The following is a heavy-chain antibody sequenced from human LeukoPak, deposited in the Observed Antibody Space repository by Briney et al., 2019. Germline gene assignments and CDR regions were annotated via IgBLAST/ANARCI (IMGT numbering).Heavy chain of an antibody. CDR2: IYYSGST. D-gene: IGHD6-13*01. CDR1: GGSISSYY. V-gene: IGHV4-59*01. CDR3: ARGIHTDTGYSSSCFDY. J-gene: IGHJ4*02. Sequence: SETLSLTCTVSGGSISSYYCSWIRQPPGKGLEWMGYIYYSGSTNYNPALKSRVTISVDTSKNQFSLKLSSVTAADTAVYYCARGIHTDTGYSSSCFDYWGQGTLVTVSS.